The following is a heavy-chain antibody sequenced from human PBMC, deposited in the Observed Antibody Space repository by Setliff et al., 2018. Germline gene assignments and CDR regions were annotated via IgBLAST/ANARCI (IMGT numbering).Heavy chain of an antibody. J-gene: IGHJ4*02. Sequence: GASVKVSCKTSGYTFNDYGIAWVRQAPGQGLEWMGWISAHSGNAYYSPKLHGRVTLTTDTSTSTAYMELRSLESDDTAVYYCSRLVRFCTTTSCQGASGAELWGQGTLVTVSS. CDR2: ISAHSGNA. D-gene: IGHD2-2*01. V-gene: IGHV1-18*01. CDR3: SRLVRFCTTTSCQGASGAEL. CDR1: GYTFNDYG.